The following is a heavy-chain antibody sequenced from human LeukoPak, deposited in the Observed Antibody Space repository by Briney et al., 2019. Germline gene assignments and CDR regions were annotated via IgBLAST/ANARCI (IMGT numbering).Heavy chain of an antibody. CDR2: INPNSGGT. CDR3: ATGEYGSGSYSEPFDY. V-gene: IGHV1-2*02. D-gene: IGHD3-10*01. Sequence: GASVKVSCKASGYTFTGYYMHWVRQAPGQGLEWMGWINPNSGGTNYARKFQGRVTMTRDTSISTAYMELSRLRSDDTAVYYCATGEYGSGSYSEPFDYWGQGTLVTVSS. J-gene: IGHJ4*02. CDR1: GYTFTGYY.